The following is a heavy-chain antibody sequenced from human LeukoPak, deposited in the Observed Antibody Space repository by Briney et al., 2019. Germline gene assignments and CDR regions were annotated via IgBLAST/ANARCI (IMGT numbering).Heavy chain of an antibody. CDR1: GYRFTSSD. CDR3: TRGWDL. V-gene: IGHV1-8*03. Sequence: ASVKVSCKASGYRFTSSDINWVRQAPGQGLEWMGWINPDSGDTGYAEKFQDRLTIAGDTSITTAYMELTNLKSGDTAVYYCTRGWDLWGQGTLVTVSS. CDR2: INPDSGDT. J-gene: IGHJ5*02.